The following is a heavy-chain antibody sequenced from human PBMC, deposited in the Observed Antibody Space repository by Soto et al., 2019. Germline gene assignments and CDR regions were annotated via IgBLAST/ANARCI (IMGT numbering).Heavy chain of an antibody. D-gene: IGHD1-26*01. V-gene: IGHV4-4*02. CDR1: GGSISSSNW. J-gene: IGHJ3*02. Sequence: QVQLQESGPGLVKPSGTLSLTCAVSGGSISSSNWWSWVRQPPGKGLEWIGEIYHSGSTNYNPSRKRRVTISVDKSKDQFSLKLSSVPAADPAVYYCARFNSGSYYEVFDIWGQGTMVTVSS. CDR3: ARFNSGSYYEVFDI. CDR2: IYHSGST.